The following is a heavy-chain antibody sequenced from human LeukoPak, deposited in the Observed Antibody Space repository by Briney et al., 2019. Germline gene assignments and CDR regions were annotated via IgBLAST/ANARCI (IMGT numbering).Heavy chain of an antibody. CDR1: GGTFSSYA. D-gene: IGHD3-3*01. V-gene: IGHV1-69*05. CDR3: AVKGITIFGVVIHNWFDP. Sequence: GASVKVSCKASGGTFSSYAISWVRQAPGQGLEWMGGIIPIFGTANYAQKFQGRVTITTDESTSTAYVELSSLRSEDTAVYYCAVKGITIFGVVIHNWFDPWGQGTLVTVSA. CDR2: IIPIFGTA. J-gene: IGHJ5*02.